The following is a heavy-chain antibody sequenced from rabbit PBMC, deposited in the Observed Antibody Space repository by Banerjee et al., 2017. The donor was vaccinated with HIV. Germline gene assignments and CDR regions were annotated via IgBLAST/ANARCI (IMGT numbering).Heavy chain of an antibody. Sequence: QEQLEESGGDLVKPEGSLTLTCTASGFSFSSSYWICWVRQAPGKGLEWIGCINTGSGSTYYASWAKGRFTISKTSSTTVTLQMTSLTAADTATYFCARGARSIRLDLWGQGTLVTVS. D-gene: IGHD4-2*01. V-gene: IGHV1S45*01. J-gene: IGHJ3*01. CDR2: INTGSGST. CDR3: ARGARSIRLDL. CDR1: GFSFSSSYW.